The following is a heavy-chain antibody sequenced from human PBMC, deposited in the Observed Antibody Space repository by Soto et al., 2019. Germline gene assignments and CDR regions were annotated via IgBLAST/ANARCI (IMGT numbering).Heavy chain of an antibody. Sequence: QVQLVESGGGVVQPGRSLRLSCAASGFTFSSYGMHWVRQAPGKGLEWVAVIWYDGSNKYYADSVKGRFTISRDNSKNTLYLQMNSLRAEDTAVSYCARDFEEQLARNWFDPWGQGTLVTVSS. D-gene: IGHD6-6*01. CDR1: GFTFSSYG. CDR3: ARDFEEQLARNWFDP. CDR2: IWYDGSNK. J-gene: IGHJ5*02. V-gene: IGHV3-33*01.